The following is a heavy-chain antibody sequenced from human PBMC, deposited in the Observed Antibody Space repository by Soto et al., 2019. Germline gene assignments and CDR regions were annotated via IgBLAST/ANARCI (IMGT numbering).Heavy chain of an antibody. Sequence: GASLRLSCAASGFTFSSYGVHWVRQAPGKRLEWVSYISGGSSTIRYADSVEGRFTVSRDNDKSSLFLQMNSLKDEDTAVYYCARDPPYDILTGYQTFDYRGQGILVTVSS. V-gene: IGHV3-48*02. CDR2: ISGGSSTI. J-gene: IGHJ4*02. CDR3: ARDPPYDILTGYQTFDY. CDR1: GFTFSSYG. D-gene: IGHD3-9*01.